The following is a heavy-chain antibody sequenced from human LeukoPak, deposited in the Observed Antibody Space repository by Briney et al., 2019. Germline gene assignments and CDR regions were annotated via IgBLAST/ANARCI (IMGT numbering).Heavy chain of an antibody. J-gene: IGHJ3*02. CDR1: GFTFYDYA. V-gene: IGHV3-9*01. D-gene: IGHD5-12*01. CDR3: AKAAVATITSAFDI. Sequence: PGGSLRLSCAASGFTFYDYAMHWVRQAAGKGLGWVSGISWNSGSIGYADSVKGRFTISRDNAKNSLYLQMNSLRAEDTALYYCAKAAVATITSAFDIWGQGTMVTVSS. CDR2: ISWNSGSI.